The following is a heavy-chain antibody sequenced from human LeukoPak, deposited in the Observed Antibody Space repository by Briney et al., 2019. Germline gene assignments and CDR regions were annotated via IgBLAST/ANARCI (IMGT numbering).Heavy chain of an antibody. D-gene: IGHD5-18*01. J-gene: IGHJ4*02. CDR3: ARDRTPGYNYGFGFDY. Sequence: PSETLSLTCSVSGASISNYYWSWIRQPAGKGLEFIGLFYNSGSTNCNPSLKSRVTMSVDTSKNQFSLKLSSVTAADTAVYYCARDRTPGYNYGFGFDYWGQGTLVTVSS. CDR1: GASISNYY. V-gene: IGHV4-4*07. CDR2: FYNSGST.